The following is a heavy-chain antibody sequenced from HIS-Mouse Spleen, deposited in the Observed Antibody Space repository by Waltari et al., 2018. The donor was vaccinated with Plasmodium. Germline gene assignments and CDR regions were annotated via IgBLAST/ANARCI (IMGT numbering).Heavy chain of an antibody. D-gene: IGHD6-13*01. CDR1: GYTFTGYY. CDR2: INPNSGGT. CDR3: ARVLGYKAAAGTFVEYFQH. Sequence: QVQLVQSGAEVKKPGASVKVSCKASGYTFTGYYTHWVRQAPATGLEWMGWINPNSGGTNYAQKFQGRVTMTRDTSISTAYMELSRLRSDDTAVYYCARVLGYKAAAGTFVEYFQHWGQGTLVTVSS. J-gene: IGHJ1*01. V-gene: IGHV1-2*02.